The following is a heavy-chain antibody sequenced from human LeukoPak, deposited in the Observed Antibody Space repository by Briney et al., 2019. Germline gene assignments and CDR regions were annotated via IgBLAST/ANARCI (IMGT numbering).Heavy chain of an antibody. CDR2: IYYSGST. V-gene: IGHV4-39*01. D-gene: IGHD2-15*01. CDR1: GGSISSSSYY. J-gene: IGHJ6*02. CDR3: ARHLRLGYCSGGSCYYHYYGMDV. Sequence: SETLSLTCTVSGGSISSSSYYWGWIRQPPGKGLEWIGSIYYSGSTYYNPSLKSRVTISVDTSKNQFSLKLSSVTAAATAVYYCARHLRLGYCSGGSCYYHYYGMDVWGQGTTVTVSS.